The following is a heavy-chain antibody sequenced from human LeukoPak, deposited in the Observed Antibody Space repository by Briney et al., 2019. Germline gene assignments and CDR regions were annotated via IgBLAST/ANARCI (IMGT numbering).Heavy chain of an antibody. CDR1: GGSFGGYY. J-gene: IGHJ4*02. D-gene: IGHD3-10*01. V-gene: IGHV4-34*01. Sequence: SETLSLTCAVYGGSFGGYYWSWIRQPPGKGLEWIGEINHSGSTNYNPSLKSRVTISVDTSKNQFSLKLSSVTAADTAVYYCARGLFVPTMVRGVTSLFDYWGQGTLVTVSS. CDR2: INHSGST. CDR3: ARGLFVPTMVRGVTSLFDY.